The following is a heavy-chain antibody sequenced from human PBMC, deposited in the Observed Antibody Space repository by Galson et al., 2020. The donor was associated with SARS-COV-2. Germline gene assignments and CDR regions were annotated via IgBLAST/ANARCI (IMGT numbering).Heavy chain of an antibody. D-gene: IGHD3-22*01. CDR3: AREARYSDSSGYSYGLDV. CDR2: IYYSGST. CDR1: GGSISSGGYY. Sequence: SETLSLTCTVSGGSISSGGYYWSWIRQHPGKGLEWIGYIYYSGSTYYNPSLKSRVTISVYTSKNQFSLKLSSVTAADTAVYYCAREARYSDSSGYSYGLDVWGQGPTVTVSS. J-gene: IGHJ6*02. V-gene: IGHV4-31*03.